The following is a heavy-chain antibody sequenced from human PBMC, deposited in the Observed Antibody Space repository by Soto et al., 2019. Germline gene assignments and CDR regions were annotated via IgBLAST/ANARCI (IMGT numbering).Heavy chain of an antibody. CDR2: INHSGST. D-gene: IGHD6-6*01. J-gene: IGHJ4*02. CDR3: ARAHAPITSSSSPFDY. CDR1: GGSFSGYY. V-gene: IGHV4-34*01. Sequence: SETLSLTCAVYGGSFSGYYWSWIRQPPGKGLEWIGEINHSGSTNYNPSLKSRVTISVDTSKNQFSLKLSSVTAADTAVYYCARAHAPITSSSSPFDYWGQGTLVTVSS.